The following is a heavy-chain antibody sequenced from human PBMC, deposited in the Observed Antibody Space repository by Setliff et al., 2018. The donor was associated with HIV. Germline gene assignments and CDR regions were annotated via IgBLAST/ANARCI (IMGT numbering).Heavy chain of an antibody. CDR2: IIPIFGTA. V-gene: IGHV1-69*13. D-gene: IGHD3-22*01. Sequence: SVKVSCKASGGTFSSYAISWVRQAPGQGLEWMGGIIPIFGTANYAQKFQGRVTITADESTSTAYMDLRSLRPDDTAVYYCGAGGYQNAFDIWGQGTMVTVSS. CDR3: GAGGYQNAFDI. CDR1: GGTFSSYA. J-gene: IGHJ3*02.